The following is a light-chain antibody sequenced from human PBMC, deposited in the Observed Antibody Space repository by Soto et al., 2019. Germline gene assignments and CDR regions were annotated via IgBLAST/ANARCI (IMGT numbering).Light chain of an antibody. CDR1: QSVSSNY. J-gene: IGKJ1*01. V-gene: IGKV3D-15*01. Sequence: EIVLTQSPGTLSLSPGEGATLSCRAIQSVSSNYFAWYQQKPGQAPRLLIYGASTRATGIPARFSGSGSGTEFTLTISSLQSEDFAVYYCQQYNNWPSWTFGQGTKVDIK. CDR3: QQYNNWPSWT. CDR2: GAS.